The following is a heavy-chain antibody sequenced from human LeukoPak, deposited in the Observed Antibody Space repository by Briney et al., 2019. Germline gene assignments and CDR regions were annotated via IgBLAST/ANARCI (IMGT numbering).Heavy chain of an antibody. V-gene: IGHV3-74*01. J-gene: IGHJ6*03. D-gene: IGHD3-10*01. Sequence: GGSLRLSCAASGFTFSNYWMHWVRQAPGKGLVWVSRINSDGINTSYADSVKGRFTISRDNAKNSLYLQMNSLRAEDTAVYYCARVGWFGETSGYMDVWGKGTTVTISS. CDR2: INSDGINT. CDR3: ARVGWFGETSGYMDV. CDR1: GFTFSNYW.